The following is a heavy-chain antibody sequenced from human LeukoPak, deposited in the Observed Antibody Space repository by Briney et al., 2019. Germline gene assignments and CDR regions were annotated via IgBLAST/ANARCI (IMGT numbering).Heavy chain of an antibody. J-gene: IGHJ6*02. V-gene: IGHV3-64D*08. CDR1: GFTFSRYF. CDR3: LIVDTTMVADYVTDV. Sequence: GGSLRLFCSASGFTFSRYFMHWARQTRGKGLEYLSAIRNDRGSTFYADCVKGRFTIYRDNSKNSLYLQMSSLRAEDTAVYYCLIVDTTMVADYVTDVWGQGTTVTVSS. CDR2: IRNDRGST. D-gene: IGHD5-18*01.